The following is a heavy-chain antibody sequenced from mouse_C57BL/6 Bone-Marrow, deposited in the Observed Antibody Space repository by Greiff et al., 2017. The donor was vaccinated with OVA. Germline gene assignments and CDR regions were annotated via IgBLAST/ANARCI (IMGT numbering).Heavy chain of an antibody. D-gene: IGHD1-1*01. V-gene: IGHV1-64*01. J-gene: IGHJ1*03. CDR2: IHPNSGST. CDR1: GYTFTSYW. Sequence: VQLQQPGAELVKPGASVKLSCKASGYTFTSYWMHWVKQRPGQGLEWIGMIHPNSGSTNYNEKFKSKATLTVDKSSSTAYMQLSSLTSEDSAVYDCARSPTVVATGFDVWGTGTTVTVSS. CDR3: ARSPTVVATGFDV.